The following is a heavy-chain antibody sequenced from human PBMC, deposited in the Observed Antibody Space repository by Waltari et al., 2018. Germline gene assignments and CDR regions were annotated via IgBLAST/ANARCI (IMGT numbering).Heavy chain of an antibody. CDR3: ARLYCSGGSCYSGGDYFDY. Sequence: QVQLVQSGAEVKKPGSSVKVSCKASGGTFSSYAISWVRQAPGHGLEWMGGIIPIFGTANYAQKFQGRVTITTDESTSTAYMELSSLRSEDTAVYYCARLYCSGGSCYSGGDYFDYWGQGTLVTVSS. CDR2: IIPIFGTA. J-gene: IGHJ4*02. D-gene: IGHD2-15*01. V-gene: IGHV1-69*05. CDR1: GGTFSSYA.